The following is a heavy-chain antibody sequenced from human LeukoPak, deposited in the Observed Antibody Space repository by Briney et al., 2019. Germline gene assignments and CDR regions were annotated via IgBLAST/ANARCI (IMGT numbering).Heavy chain of an antibody. V-gene: IGHV3-53*05. J-gene: IGHJ4*02. D-gene: IGHD1-26*01. Sequence: GGSLRLSCAASGVTVGNNYMSWVRQPPGKGLEWISVIYSDGSTYYADSVKGRFTISRDSSENTLYLQMNSLRAEDTAVYYCARDPGGGPTHGFWGQGTLVTVSS. CDR2: IYSDGST. CDR3: ARDPGGGPTHGF. CDR1: GVTVGNNY.